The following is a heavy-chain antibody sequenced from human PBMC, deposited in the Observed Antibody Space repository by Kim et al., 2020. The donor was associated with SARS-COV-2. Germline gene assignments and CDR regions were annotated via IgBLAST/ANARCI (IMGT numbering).Heavy chain of an antibody. Sequence: GGSLRLSCAASGFTFSSYGMHWVRQAPGKGLEWVAVIWYDGSNKYYADSVKGRFTISRDNSKNTLYLQMNSLRAEDTAVYYCARDAQQIGVRWYFDLWGRGTLVTVSS. V-gene: IGHV3-33*01. CDR1: GFTFSSYG. CDR3: ARDAQQIGVRWYFDL. J-gene: IGHJ2*01. D-gene: IGHD2-2*01. CDR2: IWYDGSNK.